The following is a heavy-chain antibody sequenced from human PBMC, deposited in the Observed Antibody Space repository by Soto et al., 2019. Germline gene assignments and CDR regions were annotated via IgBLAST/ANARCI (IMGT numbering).Heavy chain of an antibody. D-gene: IGHD3-10*01. CDR2: IYTSGST. J-gene: IGHJ6*02. CDR1: GGSISSYY. CDR3: AATAAFGEDYGMDV. Sequence: GPGGASETLSLTCTVSGGSISSYYWSWIRQPAGKGLEWIGRIYTSGSTNYNPSLKSRVTMSVDTSKNQFSLKLSSVTAADTAVYYCAATAAFGEDYGMDVWGQGTTVTVSS. V-gene: IGHV4-4*07.